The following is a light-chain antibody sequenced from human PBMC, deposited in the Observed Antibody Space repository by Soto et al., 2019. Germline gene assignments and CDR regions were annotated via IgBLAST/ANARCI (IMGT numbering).Light chain of an antibody. Sequence: ITMTQSPSSLCACVGNTVTITCRASQSISSWLAWYQRKPGNAPKILIYDASSLESGVPSRFSGSGSGTEFTLTIRSLKPDDFATYDCQQYKSYSTFGQGTKVDIK. CDR2: DAS. CDR3: QQYKSYST. CDR1: QSISSW. J-gene: IGKJ1*01. V-gene: IGKV1-5*01.